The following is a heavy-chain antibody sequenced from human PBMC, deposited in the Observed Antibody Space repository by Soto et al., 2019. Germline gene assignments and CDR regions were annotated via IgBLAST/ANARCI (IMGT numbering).Heavy chain of an antibody. CDR1: GFTFSSRR. J-gene: IGHJ4*02. Sequence: EVRLVESGGGLVQPGGSLRLSCATSGFTFSSRRMHWVRQAPGKGLVWVSYINSDGSTTTYADSVKGRCTISRDNAKKTVYLQMNILGVDDTTVYYCASDTIYGTDYCGQGTQVAVSS. V-gene: IGHV3-74*01. CDR3: ASDTIYGTDY. CDR2: INSDGSTT. D-gene: IGHD4-17*01.